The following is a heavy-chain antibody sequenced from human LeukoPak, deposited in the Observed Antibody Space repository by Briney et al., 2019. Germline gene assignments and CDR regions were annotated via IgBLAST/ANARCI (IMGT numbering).Heavy chain of an antibody. V-gene: IGHV3-7*03. CDR3: ANGAAAGTPTTGDY. Sequence: PGGSLRLSCAASGFTFSSYWMSWVRQAPGKGVEWVANIKQDGSEKNYVESVKGRFTSSRDNSKNTLYLQMNSLRAEDTAVYYCANGAAAGTPTTGDYWGQGTLVTVSS. D-gene: IGHD6-13*01. CDR2: IKQDGSEK. J-gene: IGHJ4*02. CDR1: GFTFSSYW.